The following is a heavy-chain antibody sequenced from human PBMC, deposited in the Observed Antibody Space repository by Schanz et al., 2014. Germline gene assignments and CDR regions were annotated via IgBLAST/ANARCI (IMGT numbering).Heavy chain of an antibody. CDR3: AKEKEEVAADGSFFDY. CDR2: IGYDGSEK. Sequence: QVQLVESGGGVVQPGRSLRLSCATSGLNFDYYGMNWVRQAPGKGLEWVANIGYDGSEKYYVDSVKGRFTISRDNSKNTVNLQMNSLRAEDTAVYYCAKEKEEVAADGSFFDYWGQGTLVNDSS. CDR1: GLNFDYYG. V-gene: IGHV3-30*02. D-gene: IGHD6-13*01. J-gene: IGHJ4*02.